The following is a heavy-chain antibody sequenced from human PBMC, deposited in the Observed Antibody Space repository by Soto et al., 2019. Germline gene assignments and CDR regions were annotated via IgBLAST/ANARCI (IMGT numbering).Heavy chain of an antibody. CDR2: IYYSGST. CDR1: GGSVSSGSYY. J-gene: IGHJ4*02. V-gene: IGHV4-61*01. CDR3: AHCSGGSCYRRGWFDY. Sequence: SETLSLTCTVSGGSVSSGSYYWSWIRQPPGKGLEWIGYIYYSGSTNYNPSLKSRVTISVDTSKNQFSLKLSSVTAADPAVYYCAHCSGGSCYRRGWFDYWGQGTLVTVSS. D-gene: IGHD2-15*01.